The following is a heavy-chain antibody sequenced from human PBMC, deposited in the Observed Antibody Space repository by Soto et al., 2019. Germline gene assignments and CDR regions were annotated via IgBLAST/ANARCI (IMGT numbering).Heavy chain of an antibody. Sequence: EVQLVESGGGLVQPGGSLRLSCAASGFVFGSYWMTWVRQAPGKGLEWVANIKQDGTEKYYVDSVKGRFTISRDNAKNSLFLQRNAVRAGERALYYIAGWGGWLITGWGQGTLVTVSS. D-gene: IGHD3-9*01. CDR2: IKQDGTEK. CDR3: AGWGGWLITG. V-gene: IGHV3-7*01. CDR1: GFVFGSYW. J-gene: IGHJ4*02.